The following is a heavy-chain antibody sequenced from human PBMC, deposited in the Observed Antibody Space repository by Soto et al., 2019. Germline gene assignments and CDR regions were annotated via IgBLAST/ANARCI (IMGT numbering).Heavy chain of an antibody. Sequence: ASVKVSCKASGGTFSSYAISWVRQAPGQGLELMGGIIPIFGTANYAQKFQGRVTITADESTSTAYMELSSLRSEDTAVYYCARNGVCSSTSCYAGVYYYYGMDVWGQGTTVTVS. V-gene: IGHV1-69*13. CDR1: GGTFSSYA. J-gene: IGHJ6*02. D-gene: IGHD2-2*01. CDR2: IIPIFGTA. CDR3: ARNGVCSSTSCYAGVYYYYGMDV.